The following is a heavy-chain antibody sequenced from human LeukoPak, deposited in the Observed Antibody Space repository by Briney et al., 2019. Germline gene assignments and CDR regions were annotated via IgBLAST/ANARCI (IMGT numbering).Heavy chain of an antibody. D-gene: IGHD6-19*01. CDR1: GFTFSSYG. CDR3: ARDYSTGWHYFDN. Sequence: GGSLRLSCAASGFTFSSYGMHWVRQAPGKGLEWVALISYDGGKKYHADSVKGRFTISRDNSKNTLYLQMNSLRAEDTAVYYCARDYSTGWHYFDNWGQGTLVTVSS. CDR2: ISYDGGKK. V-gene: IGHV3-30*19. J-gene: IGHJ4*02.